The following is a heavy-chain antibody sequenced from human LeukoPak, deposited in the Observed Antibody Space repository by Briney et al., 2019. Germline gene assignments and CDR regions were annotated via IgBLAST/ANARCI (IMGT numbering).Heavy chain of an antibody. V-gene: IGHV3-11*01. Sequence: GGSLRLSCAASGFTFSNYYMSWIRQAPGKGLEWVSCISSSGSTIYYADSVKGRFTISRDNAKNSLYLQMNSLRAEDTAVYYCARVGGYSSGWYPGESYYYYGMDVWGQGTTVTVSS. CDR2: ISSSGSTI. D-gene: IGHD6-19*01. CDR1: GFTFSNYY. CDR3: ARVGGYSSGWYPGESYYYYGMDV. J-gene: IGHJ6*02.